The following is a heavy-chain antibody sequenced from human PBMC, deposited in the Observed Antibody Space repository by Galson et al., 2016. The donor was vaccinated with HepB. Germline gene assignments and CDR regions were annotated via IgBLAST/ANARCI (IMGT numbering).Heavy chain of an antibody. J-gene: IGHJ1*01. CDR1: GFTFSYCA. V-gene: IGHV3-30*04. CDR3: TRDQGANDSGDYRDDEYFQY. Sequence: SLRLSCAASGFTFSYCALHWVRQAPGKGLEWVAAISFEGSNKYYADSVKGRFTISRDNSKNTLYLQMNSLRPEDTAVYFCTRDQGANDSGDYRDDEYFQYWGQGTLVTVSS. CDR2: ISFEGSNK. D-gene: IGHD4-17*01.